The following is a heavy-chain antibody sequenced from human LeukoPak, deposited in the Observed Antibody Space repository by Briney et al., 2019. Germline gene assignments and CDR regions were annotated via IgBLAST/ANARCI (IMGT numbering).Heavy chain of an antibody. D-gene: IGHD6-13*01. V-gene: IGHV4-39*07. CDR3: ARGSLATLGLFDY. Sequence: NPSETLSLTCTVSGGSISSSSYYWGWIRQPPGKGLEWIGSIYYSGSTYYNPSLKSRVTISVDTSKNQFSLKLSSVTAADTAVYYCARGSLATLGLFDYWGQGTLVTVSS. J-gene: IGHJ4*02. CDR1: GGSISSSSYY. CDR2: IYYSGST.